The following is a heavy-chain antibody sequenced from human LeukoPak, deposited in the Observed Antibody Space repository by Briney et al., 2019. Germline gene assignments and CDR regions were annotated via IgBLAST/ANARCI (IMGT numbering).Heavy chain of an antibody. V-gene: IGHV3-48*04. Sequence: TGGSLRLSCAASGFTFSSYTMNWVRQAPGKGLEWVSYISSSGSTIYYADSVKGRFTISRDNAKNSLYLQMNSLRAEDTAVYYCARSIAAAEYFQHWGQGTLVTVSS. J-gene: IGHJ1*01. CDR3: ARSIAAAEYFQH. D-gene: IGHD6-13*01. CDR1: GFTFSSYT. CDR2: ISSSGSTI.